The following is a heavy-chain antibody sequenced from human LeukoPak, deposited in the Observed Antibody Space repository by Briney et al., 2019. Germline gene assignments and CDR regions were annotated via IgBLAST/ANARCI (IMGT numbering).Heavy chain of an antibody. CDR3: ARVTVAGSSLDY. D-gene: IGHD6-19*01. V-gene: IGHV3-66*02. J-gene: IGHJ4*02. CDR1: GFTVSSNY. Sequence: GGSLRLSCAASGFTVSSNYMSWVRQAPGKGLEWVSVIYSGGSTYYADSVKGRFTISRDNSKNTLYLQMNSLRAEDTAVYYCARVTVAGSSLDYWGQGTLVTVSS. CDR2: IYSGGST.